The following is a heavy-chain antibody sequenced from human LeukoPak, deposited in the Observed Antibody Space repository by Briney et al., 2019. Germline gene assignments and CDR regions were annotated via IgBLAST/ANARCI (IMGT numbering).Heavy chain of an antibody. CDR2: IYYSGST. J-gene: IGHJ5*02. CDR3: ARIAAAGTKKTWTGWFDP. Sequence: PSETLSLTCTVSGGSISSSSYYWGWIRQPPGRGLEWIGSIYYSGSTYYNPSLKSRVTISVDTSKNQFSLKLSSVTAADTAVYYCARIAAAGTKKTWTGWFDPWGQGTLVTVSS. V-gene: IGHV4-39*07. CDR1: GGSISSSSYY. D-gene: IGHD6-13*01.